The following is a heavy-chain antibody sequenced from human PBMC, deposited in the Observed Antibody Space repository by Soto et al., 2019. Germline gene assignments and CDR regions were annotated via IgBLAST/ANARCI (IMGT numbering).Heavy chain of an antibody. CDR1: GGSISGYY. CDR2: IHYSGST. V-gene: IGHV4-59*01. D-gene: IGHD6-13*01. Sequence: SETLSLTCTVSGGSISGYYWSWIRQSPGKGLEWIGYIHYSGSTNYNPSLKCRVTISVDTSKNQLSLKLSSVTAADTAVYYCARGSAAGTKSPFDYWGQGTLVTVS. J-gene: IGHJ4*02. CDR3: ARGSAAGTKSPFDY.